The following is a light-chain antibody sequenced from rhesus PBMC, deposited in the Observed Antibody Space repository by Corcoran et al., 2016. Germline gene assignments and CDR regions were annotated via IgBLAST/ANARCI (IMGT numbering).Light chain of an antibody. CDR1: QNIYTN. CDR3: QHYYDNPWT. V-gene: IGKV1S17*01. J-gene: IGKJ1*01. CDR2: GAS. Sequence: DIQMTQSPSALSASVGDRVTISCRASQNIYTNLAWYQQKPGKAPRLLIYGASSLQLGIPSRFSGSGSGTDFTRTISSLQPEDSATYYCQHYYDNPWTFGHGTKVEIK.